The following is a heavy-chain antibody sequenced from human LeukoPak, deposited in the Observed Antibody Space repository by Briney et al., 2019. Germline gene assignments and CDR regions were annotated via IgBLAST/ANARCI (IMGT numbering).Heavy chain of an antibody. CDR3: ARSTPVPGVATFDI. Sequence: GGSLRLSCVASGFNVSSNYMNWVRQAPGKGLEWVSGIYSGGNTNFADSVRGRFTISRDDSKNTLFLQMNSLRAEDTAVYYCARSTPVPGVATFDIWGQGTMVTVSS. J-gene: IGHJ3*02. CDR1: GFNVSSNY. D-gene: IGHD2-2*01. CDR2: IYSGGNT. V-gene: IGHV3-53*01.